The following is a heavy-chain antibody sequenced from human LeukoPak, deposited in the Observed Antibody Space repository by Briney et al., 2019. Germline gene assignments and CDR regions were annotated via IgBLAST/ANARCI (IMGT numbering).Heavy chain of an antibody. CDR3: ARNLVSATGSLDY. V-gene: IGHV3-74*01. D-gene: IGHD6-13*01. J-gene: IGHJ4*02. Sequence: GGSLRLSCEGSGFRFRGAWMHWVRQAPGKGLVWVSRINSDASSTSYADFVQGRFTISRGNAKNTMYLQMNSLRAEDTAVYYCARNLVSATGSLDYWGQGTLVTVSS. CDR1: GFRFRGAW. CDR2: INSDASST.